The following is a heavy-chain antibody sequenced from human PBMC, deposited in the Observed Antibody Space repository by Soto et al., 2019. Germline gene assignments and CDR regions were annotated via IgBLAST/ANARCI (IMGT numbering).Heavy chain of an antibody. Sequence: PGGSLRLSCATSGFPFSDHYMDLVRPAPGKGLEWVGRTRNKANGHTPEYAASVKGRFTISRDDSKSSLYLQMNSLKTEDTGVYYCSLGHSDSSPIRDIWGLGTLVTVSS. J-gene: IGHJ4*02. CDR1: GFPFSDHY. V-gene: IGHV3-72*01. CDR3: SLGHSDSSPIRDI. D-gene: IGHD6-6*01. CDR2: TRNKANGHTP.